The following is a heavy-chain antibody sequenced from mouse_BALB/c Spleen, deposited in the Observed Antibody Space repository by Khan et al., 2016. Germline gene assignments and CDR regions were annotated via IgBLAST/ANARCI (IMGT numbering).Heavy chain of an antibody. CDR1: GYTFTDYG. Sequence: QIQLVQSGPELKKPGETVKISCKASGYTFTDYGMNWVQQSPGKGLKWMGWINTYTGEPTYADDFKGRFACSLETSASTAYLQISNLRNEDTATXFCARHTVYWYFDVWGAGTTVTVSS. CDR3: ARHTVYWYFDV. CDR2: INTYTGEP. J-gene: IGHJ1*01. V-gene: IGHV9-3-1*01.